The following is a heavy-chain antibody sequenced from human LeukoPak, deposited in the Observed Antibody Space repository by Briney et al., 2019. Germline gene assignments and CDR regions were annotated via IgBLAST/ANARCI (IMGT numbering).Heavy chain of an antibody. V-gene: IGHV4-34*01. D-gene: IGHD3/OR15-3a*01. J-gene: IGHJ4*02. CDR3: ARGLRTGYLTRDYFDY. CDR2: INHSGST. CDR1: GGSFSGYY. Sequence: KPSGTLSLTCAVYGGSFSGYYWSWIRQPPGKGLEWIGEINHSGSTNYNPSLKSRVTISVDTSKNQFSLTLSSVTAADTAVYYCARGLRTGYLTRDYFDYWGQGTLVTVSS.